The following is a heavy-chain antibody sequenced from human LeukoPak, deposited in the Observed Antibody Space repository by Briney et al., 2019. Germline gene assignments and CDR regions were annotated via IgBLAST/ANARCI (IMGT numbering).Heavy chain of an antibody. V-gene: IGHV4-4*02. D-gene: IGHD5-12*01. Sequence: PSETLSLTCAVSGGSISSSTNWWSWVRQPPGKGLEWIGEIYHSGGTYYNPSLKSRVTISVDTSKNQFSLKMSSVTAADTAVYYCARDGYSGNDGLWGQGTLVTVSS. CDR2: IYHSGGT. CDR1: GGSISSSTNW. CDR3: ARDGYSGNDGL. J-gene: IGHJ4*02.